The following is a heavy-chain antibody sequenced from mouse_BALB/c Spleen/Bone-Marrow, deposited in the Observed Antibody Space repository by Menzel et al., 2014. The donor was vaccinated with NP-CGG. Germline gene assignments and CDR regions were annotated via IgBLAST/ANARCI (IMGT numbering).Heavy chain of an antibody. J-gene: IGHJ2*01. V-gene: IGHV1-87*01. Sequence: QVQLQQPGAELARPGASVKLSCKASGYTFTSYWMQWVKQRPGQGLEWIGAIYPGDGDTRYTQKFKGKATLTADKSPSTAYMQLSSLASEDSAVYYCARGFPFDYWGQGTTLTVSS. CDR3: ARGFPFDY. CDR2: IYPGDGDT. CDR1: GYTFTSYW.